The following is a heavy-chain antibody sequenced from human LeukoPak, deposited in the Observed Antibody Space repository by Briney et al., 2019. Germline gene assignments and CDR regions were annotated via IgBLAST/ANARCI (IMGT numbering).Heavy chain of an antibody. CDR3: ARPIVGATSDAFDI. CDR1: GFTFDDYG. CDR2: INWNGGST. D-gene: IGHD1-26*01. V-gene: IGHV3-20*04. J-gene: IGHJ3*02. Sequence: GGSLRLSCAASGFTFDDYGMIWVRQAPGKGLEWVSGINWNGGSTGYADSVKGRFTISRDNAKNSLYLQMNSLRAEDTALYYCARPIVGATSDAFDIWGQGTMVTVSS.